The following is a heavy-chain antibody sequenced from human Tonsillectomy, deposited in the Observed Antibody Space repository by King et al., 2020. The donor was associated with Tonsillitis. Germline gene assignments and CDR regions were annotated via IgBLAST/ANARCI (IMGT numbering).Heavy chain of an antibody. CDR2: IHFIGST. V-gene: IGHV4-59*01. D-gene: IGHD3-16*01. CDR3: ARGSRQGWGSGLTFDS. CDR1: GDSISTYY. Sequence: VQLQESGPGLVKPSETLSLTCTVSGDSISTYYWSWIRQPPGKGLEWIGYIHFIGSTNYNPSLESRVTFSVDTSKKKISLKLRSVTAADTAVYYCARGSRQGWGSGLTFDSWGQGTLVTVSS. J-gene: IGHJ4*02.